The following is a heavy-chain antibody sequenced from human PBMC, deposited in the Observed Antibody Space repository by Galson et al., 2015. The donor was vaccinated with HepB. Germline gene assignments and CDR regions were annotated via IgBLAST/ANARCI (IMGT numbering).Heavy chain of an antibody. CDR2: ISGSGSAT. V-gene: IGHV3-23*01. Sequence: SLRLSCAASGFTFSSYAMSWVRQAPGKGLEWVSAISGSGSATYYTKSVKGRFTISRHNSKNTLYLQMNSLRAEDTAVYYCARGGSYGYYYYYGMDVWGQGTTVTVSS. D-gene: IGHD5-18*01. CDR3: ARGGSYGYYYYYGMDV. CDR1: GFTFSSYA. J-gene: IGHJ6*02.